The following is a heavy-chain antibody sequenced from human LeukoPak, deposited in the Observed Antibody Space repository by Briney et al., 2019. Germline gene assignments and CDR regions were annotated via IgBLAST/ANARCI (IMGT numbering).Heavy chain of an antibody. Sequence: SETLSLTCTVSGDSINSGNSHWPWIRQPPGKGLEWLGSVYDSWNNYYNPSLESRITMSVDTSKNQYSLELSSVIAADTAVYYCASYFVGNGGRGYWGQGALVTVSS. CDR1: GDSINSGNSH. CDR2: VYDSWNN. D-gene: IGHD3-10*02. V-gene: IGHV4-30-4*01. CDR3: ASYFVGNGGRGY. J-gene: IGHJ4*02.